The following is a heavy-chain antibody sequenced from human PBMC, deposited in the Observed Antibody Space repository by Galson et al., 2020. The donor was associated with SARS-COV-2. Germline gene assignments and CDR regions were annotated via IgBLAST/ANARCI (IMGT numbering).Heavy chain of an antibody. V-gene: IGHV3-30*18. D-gene: IGHD3-22*01. Sequence: TGGSLRLSCAASGFTFSDYAMHWVRQPPGNGLAWVAGISYGGTNEYYADAMEGRFTISRDNSKNTLYLQMNSLRAEDTAVYYCGKDQEYDSGGYLDCWGEGALVGVSS. CDR3: GKDQEYDSGGYLDC. CDR1: GFTFSDYA. CDR2: ISYGGTNE. J-gene: IGHJ4*02.